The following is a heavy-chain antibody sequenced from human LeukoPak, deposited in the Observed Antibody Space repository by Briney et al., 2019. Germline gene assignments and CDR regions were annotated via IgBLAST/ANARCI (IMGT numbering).Heavy chain of an antibody. CDR2: IIPIFGTA. D-gene: IGHD3-22*01. Sequence: SVKVSCKTSGGTFISYAISWVRQAPGQGLEWMGGIIPIFGTANYAQKFQGRVTITADESTSTAYMELSSLRSEDTAVYYCARETHGYYYDSSGSDAFDIWGQGTMVTVSS. V-gene: IGHV1-69*13. CDR3: ARETHGYYYDSSGSDAFDI. CDR1: GGTFISYA. J-gene: IGHJ3*02.